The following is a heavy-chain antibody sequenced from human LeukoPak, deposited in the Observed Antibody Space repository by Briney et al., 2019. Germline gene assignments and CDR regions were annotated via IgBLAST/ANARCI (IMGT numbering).Heavy chain of an antibody. D-gene: IGHD3/OR15-3a*01. V-gene: IGHV4-4*02. Sequence: PSETLSLTCGVSGGSVINSNWWTWVRQPPGKGLEWIGEVHLDGRTNYNPSLESRLTMSVDVSENQVSLKLTSVTAADTAVYYCARPGGLVEYFQHWGQGTLVTVSS. CDR1: GGSVINSNW. J-gene: IGHJ1*01. CDR3: ARPGGLVEYFQH. CDR2: VHLDGRT.